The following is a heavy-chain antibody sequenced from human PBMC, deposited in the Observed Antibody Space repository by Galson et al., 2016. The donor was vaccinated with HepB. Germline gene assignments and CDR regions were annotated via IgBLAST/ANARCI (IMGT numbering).Heavy chain of an antibody. CDR2: ISHDGNNE. Sequence: SLRLSCAASGFSLDYFAMHWVRQAPDRGLEWVAVISHDGNNEDYRESVRGRFTISRDSSKKTLSLQMNNLKPENTAIYYCVRDFTSQPSGWLFPWGQGTQVTVAS. CDR1: GFSLDYFA. D-gene: IGHD6-19*01. J-gene: IGHJ5*02. CDR3: VRDFTSQPSGWLFP. V-gene: IGHV3-30*04.